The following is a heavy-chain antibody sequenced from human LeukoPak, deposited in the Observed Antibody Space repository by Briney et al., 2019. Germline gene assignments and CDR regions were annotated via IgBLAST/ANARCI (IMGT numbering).Heavy chain of an antibody. V-gene: IGHV4-59*01. J-gene: IGHJ2*01. CDR3: ARGNPFDL. CDR1: GGSIGIYY. Sequence: SETLSLTCTVSGGSIGIYYWSWIRQPPGKGLEWIGYIYYSGSSDYNPSLKSRVTISVETSKNQFSLKLTSVTAADTAVYYCARGNPFDLWGRGTLVTVSS. CDR2: IYYSGSS.